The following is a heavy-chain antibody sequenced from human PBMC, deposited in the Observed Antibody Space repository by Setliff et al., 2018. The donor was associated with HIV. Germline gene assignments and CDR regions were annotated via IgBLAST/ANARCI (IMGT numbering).Heavy chain of an antibody. CDR3: AKDLGGGWSLFDY. Sequence: GGSLRLSCAASGFTFSSYGMHWVRQAPGKGLEWVAVIWFDGSNKYYADSVKGRFTISRDNAKNSLYLQMNSLRAEDTALYYCAKDLGGGWSLFDYWGQGTLVTVSS. J-gene: IGHJ4*02. D-gene: IGHD6-19*01. CDR1: GFTFSSYG. CDR2: IWFDGSNK. V-gene: IGHV3-33*03.